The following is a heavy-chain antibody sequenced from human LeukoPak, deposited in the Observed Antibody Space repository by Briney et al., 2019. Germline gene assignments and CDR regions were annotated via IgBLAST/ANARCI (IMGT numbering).Heavy chain of an antibody. CDR1: GGSFDDYY. Sequence: SETLSLTCAVYGGSFDDYYCSWIRQPPGKGLEWIGEIHPHGIFYYNSSLMNRVTISIDTSKSQFSLRLTSLTAADTAFYYCARGRDRSKAGDHWGQGSLVTVSS. V-gene: IGHV4-34*01. CDR3: ARGRDRSKAGDH. D-gene: IGHD5-24*01. CDR2: IHPHGIF. J-gene: IGHJ4*02.